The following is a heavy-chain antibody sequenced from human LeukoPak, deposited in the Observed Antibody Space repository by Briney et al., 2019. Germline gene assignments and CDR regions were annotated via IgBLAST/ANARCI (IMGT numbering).Heavy chain of an antibody. V-gene: IGHV3-23*01. D-gene: IGHD6-19*01. CDR2: ISGSGGST. CDR1: GFTFSSYA. Sequence: PGGSLRLSCAASGFTFSSYAMSWVRQAPGKGLEWVSAISGSGGSTYYADSVKGRSTISRDNSKNTLYLQMNSLRAEDTAVYYCAKAVYSSGWYGPFDYWGQGTLVTVSS. J-gene: IGHJ4*02. CDR3: AKAVYSSGWYGPFDY.